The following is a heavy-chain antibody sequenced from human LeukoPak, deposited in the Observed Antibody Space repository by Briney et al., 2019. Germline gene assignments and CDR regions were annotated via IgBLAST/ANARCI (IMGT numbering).Heavy chain of an antibody. Sequence: SETLSLTCTVSGYSISSGYYWGWIRQPPGKGLEWIGSIYHSGSTYYNPPLKSRVTISVDTSKNQFSLKLSSVTAADTAVYYCARDWSGVVGQPDDYWGQGTLVTVSS. D-gene: IGHD3-3*01. CDR1: GYSISSGYY. CDR2: IYHSGST. V-gene: IGHV4-38-2*02. CDR3: ARDWSGVVGQPDDY. J-gene: IGHJ4*02.